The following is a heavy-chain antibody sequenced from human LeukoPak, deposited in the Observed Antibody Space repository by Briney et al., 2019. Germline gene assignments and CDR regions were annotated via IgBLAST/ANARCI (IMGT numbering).Heavy chain of an antibody. CDR3: ARGLHYYGSGNFDY. J-gene: IGHJ4*02. D-gene: IGHD3-10*01. CDR1: GGSFSGYY. CDR2: INHSGST. V-gene: IGHV4-34*01. Sequence: SETLSLTYAVYGGSFSGYYWSWIRQPPGKGLEWIGEINHSGSTNYNPSLKSRVTISVDTSKNQFSLKLSSVTAADTAVYYCARGLHYYGSGNFDYWGQGTLVTVSS.